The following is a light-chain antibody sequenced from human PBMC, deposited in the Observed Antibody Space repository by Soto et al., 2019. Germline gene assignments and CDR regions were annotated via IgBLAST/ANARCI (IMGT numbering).Light chain of an antibody. J-gene: IGLJ3*02. Sequence: QSALTQPRSVSGSPGQSVTISCTGTSSDVGAYNYVSWYQQHPGKAPKLIIYDVTKRPSGVPDRFSGSKSGNTASLTISGIQAEDEADYYCCSYAGNSYAGIYNVLFGGGTKLTVL. CDR2: DVT. CDR1: SSDVGAYNY. V-gene: IGLV2-11*01. CDR3: CSYAGNSYAGIYNVL.